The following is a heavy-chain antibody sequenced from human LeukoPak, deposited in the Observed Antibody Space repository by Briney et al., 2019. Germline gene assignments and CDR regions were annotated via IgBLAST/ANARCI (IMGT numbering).Heavy chain of an antibody. CDR2: IVSDGSST. CDR3: ARLRWYTAFGFDY. Sequence: PGWSLRLSCASSGFTFSSYWMHWVRQAAVKGLVWVSHIVSDGSSTSYADSVKGRFTISRYNAKYTLYLQMNSLRAEDTAVYYCARLRWYTAFGFDYWGQGALVTVSS. J-gene: IGHJ4*02. V-gene: IGHV3-74*01. D-gene: IGHD5-18*01. CDR1: GFTFSSYW.